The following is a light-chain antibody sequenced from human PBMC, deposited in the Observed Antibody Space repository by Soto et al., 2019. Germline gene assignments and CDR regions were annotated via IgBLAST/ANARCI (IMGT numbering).Light chain of an antibody. Sequence: NFMLTQPHSVSESPGKTVTISCTRSSGSIASNYVQWYQQRPGSSPTTVIYEENQRPSGVPARFSGSIDSSSNSASLTISGLKTEDEADYYCQSYDSSNRWVFGGGTKLTVL. CDR3: QSYDSSNRWV. V-gene: IGLV6-57*01. CDR2: EEN. J-gene: IGLJ3*02. CDR1: SGSIASNY.